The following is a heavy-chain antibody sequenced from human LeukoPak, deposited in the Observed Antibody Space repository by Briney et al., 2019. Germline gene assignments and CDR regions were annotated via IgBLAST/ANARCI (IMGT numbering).Heavy chain of an antibody. D-gene: IGHD1-26*01. J-gene: IGHJ4*02. Sequence: GGSLRLSCAASGFTFSSFSMNWVRQAPEKGLEWVSSISSSSNYIYYADSVKGRFTISRDNVKNSLYLQMNSLRAEDTAVYYCARDTGGSLLYWGQGTLVTVSS. V-gene: IGHV3-21*01. CDR1: GFTFSSFS. CDR2: ISSSSNYI. CDR3: ARDTGGSLLY.